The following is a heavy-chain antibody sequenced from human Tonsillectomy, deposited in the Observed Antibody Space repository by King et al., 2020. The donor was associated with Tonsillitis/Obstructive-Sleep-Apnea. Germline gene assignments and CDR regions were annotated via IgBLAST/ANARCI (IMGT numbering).Heavy chain of an antibody. CDR1: EFTFSSYA. CDR3: ASGYWSGGDCNRYWYFDL. CDR2: ISSDGSTK. Sequence: VQLVESGGGVVQPGRSLRLSCADSEFTFSSYAMNWVRQAPGKGPEWVAVISSDGSTKYYADSVKGRFTISRDNSKNMLYLQMNSLRAEDTAVYYCASGYWSGGDCNRYWYFDLWGRGTLVTVSS. V-gene: IGHV3-30*01. D-gene: IGHD2-21*02. J-gene: IGHJ2*01.